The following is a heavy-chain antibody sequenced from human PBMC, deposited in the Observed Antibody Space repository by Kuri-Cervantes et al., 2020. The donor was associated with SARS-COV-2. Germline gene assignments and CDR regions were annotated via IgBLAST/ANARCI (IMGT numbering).Heavy chain of an antibody. CDR3: ATYDFWSGYSGYFQH. V-gene: IGHV4-39*07. CDR2: IYYSGST. D-gene: IGHD3-3*01. Sequence: ESLKISCPASGFTFSSYSMNWIRQPPGKGLEWIGSIYYSGSTYYNPSLKSRVTTSVDTSKNQFSLKLSSVTAADTAVYYCATYDFWSGYSGYFQHWGQGTLVTVSS. CDR1: GFTFSSYS. J-gene: IGHJ1*01.